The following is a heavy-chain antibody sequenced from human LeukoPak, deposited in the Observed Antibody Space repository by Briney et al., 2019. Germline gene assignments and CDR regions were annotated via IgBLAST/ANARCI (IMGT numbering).Heavy chain of an antibody. Sequence: SGPTLVNPTQTLTLTCTFSGFSLSTTGVGVGWIRQPPGKALEWLALVFWDDDKRYSPSLKSRLTIIKDTSKNQVLLIMTNMDSVDTATYYCAYQWPDSSSEARGPGYFHYWGQGTLVTVSS. CDR1: GFSLSTTGVG. CDR2: VFWDDDK. CDR3: AYQWPDSSSEARGPGYFHY. J-gene: IGHJ4*02. D-gene: IGHD6-6*01. V-gene: IGHV2-5*02.